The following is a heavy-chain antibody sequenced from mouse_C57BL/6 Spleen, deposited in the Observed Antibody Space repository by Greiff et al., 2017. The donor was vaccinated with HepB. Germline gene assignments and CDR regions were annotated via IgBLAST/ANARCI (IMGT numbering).Heavy chain of an antibody. CDR2: IHPNSGST. J-gene: IGHJ3*01. CDR3: ARDLDGNWDPAY. CDR1: GYTFTSYW. V-gene: IGHV1-64*01. D-gene: IGHD4-1*01. Sequence: QVQLQQPGAELVKPGASVKLSCKASGYTFTSYWMHWVKQRPGQGLEWIGMIHPNSGSTNYNEKFKSKATLTVDKSSSTAYMQLSSLTSEDSAVYYCARDLDGNWDPAYWGQGTLVTVSA.